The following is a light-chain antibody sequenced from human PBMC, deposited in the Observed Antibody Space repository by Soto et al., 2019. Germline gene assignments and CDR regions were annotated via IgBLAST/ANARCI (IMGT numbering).Light chain of an antibody. Sequence: EIVLTQSPCTLSLSPRERATLSCRASQSVSSSYLAWYQQKPGQAPRLLIYGAFNRATGIPDRFSGSGSGTDFTLTFSRLEPEDFAVYYCQQYGDSPATFGPGTKWI. CDR2: GAF. CDR1: QSVSSSY. V-gene: IGKV3-20*01. J-gene: IGKJ3*01. CDR3: QQYGDSPAT.